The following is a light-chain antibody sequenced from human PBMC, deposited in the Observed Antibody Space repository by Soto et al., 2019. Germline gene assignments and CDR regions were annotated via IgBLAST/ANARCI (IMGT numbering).Light chain of an antibody. V-gene: IGKV1-27*01. CDR3: QKYNSAPLT. CDR2: AAS. J-gene: IGKJ4*01. CDR1: QGIRNY. Sequence: DIQMTQYPSSLSASVGDRVTITCRASQGIRNYLAWYQQKPGKVPKLLIYAASTLQSRDPSRFSGSGSGTDFTLTISSLQPEDVATYYCQKYNSAPLTVGGGTKVEIK.